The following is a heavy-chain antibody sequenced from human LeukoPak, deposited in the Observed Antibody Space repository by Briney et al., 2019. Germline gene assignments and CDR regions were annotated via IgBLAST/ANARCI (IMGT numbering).Heavy chain of an antibody. J-gene: IGHJ4*02. CDR3: ARRGYSGYVYFDY. Sequence: SETLSLTCAVYGGSFSGYYWSWIRQPPGKGLEWIGEINHSGSTNYNPSLKGRVTISVDTSKNQFSLKLSSVTAADTAVYYCARRGYSGYVYFDYWGQGTLVTVSS. D-gene: IGHD5-12*01. CDR1: GGSFSGYY. V-gene: IGHV4-34*01. CDR2: INHSGST.